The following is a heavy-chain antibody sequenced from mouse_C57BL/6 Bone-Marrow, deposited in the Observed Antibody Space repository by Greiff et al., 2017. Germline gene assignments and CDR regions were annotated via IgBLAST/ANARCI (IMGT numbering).Heavy chain of an antibody. CDR1: GFTFSDYG. V-gene: IGHV5-17*01. CDR2: ISSGSSTI. CDR3: ARGELGPYWYFDV. D-gene: IGHD4-1*01. Sequence: DVMLVESGGGLVKPGGSLKLSCAASGFTFSDYGMHWVRQAPEKGLEWVAYISSGSSTIYYADTVKGRFTISRDNAKNTLFLQMTSLRSEDTAMYYCARGELGPYWYFDVWGTGTTVTVSS. J-gene: IGHJ1*03.